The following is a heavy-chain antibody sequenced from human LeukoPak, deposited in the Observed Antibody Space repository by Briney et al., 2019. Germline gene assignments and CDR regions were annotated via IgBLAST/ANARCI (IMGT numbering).Heavy chain of an antibody. Sequence: GGSLRLSCAASGFTFSNYGMHWVRQAPGKGLEWVAVISSDGGNEYYADSVKGRSTISRDNSKNTLYLQMNSLRAEDTAVYYCVKADTDYFDYWGQGALVTVSS. V-gene: IGHV3-30*18. CDR1: GFTFSNYG. J-gene: IGHJ4*02. CDR2: ISSDGGNE. D-gene: IGHD5-18*01. CDR3: VKADTDYFDY.